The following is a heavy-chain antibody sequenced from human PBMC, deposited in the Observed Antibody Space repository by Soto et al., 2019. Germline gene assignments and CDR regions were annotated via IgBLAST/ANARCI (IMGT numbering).Heavy chain of an antibody. V-gene: IGHV4-38-2*01. J-gene: IGHJ6*02. CDR3: TRTFDYYGMDV. CDR1: GYSIAGGYY. Sequence: SETLSLTCAVSGYSIAGGYYWAWIRQPPGKGLEWIGSIYHAGSVYYNPSLNSRVAMSLDTSDNHFSLKLTSVTAADTAVYYCTRTFDYYGMDVWGQGTTVTVSS. CDR2: IYHAGSV.